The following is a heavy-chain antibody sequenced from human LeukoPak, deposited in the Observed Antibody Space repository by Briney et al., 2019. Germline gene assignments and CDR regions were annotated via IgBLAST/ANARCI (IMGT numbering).Heavy chain of an antibody. CDR1: GGSISSYY. J-gene: IGHJ3*02. CDR3: AYSSSWYGAFDI. CDR2: IYYSGST. Sequence: SETLSLTCTVSGGSISSYYWSWIRQPPGKGLEWIGYIYYSGSTNYNPSLKSRVTISVDTSKNQFSLKLSSVTAADTAVYYCAYSSSWYGAFDIWGQGTMVTVSS. V-gene: IGHV4-59*01. D-gene: IGHD6-13*01.